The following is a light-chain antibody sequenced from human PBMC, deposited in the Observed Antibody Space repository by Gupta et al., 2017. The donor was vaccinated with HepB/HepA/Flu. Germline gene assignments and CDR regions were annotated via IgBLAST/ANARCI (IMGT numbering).Light chain of an antibody. CDR2: QVT. CDR3: CSYAGYGRLV. Sequence: QSALTHPASVSGSPGQSITISCTGSSNDVGSGDLVSWYQQHPGKVPKLIIYQVTKRLSGVSYRFSGYKSGNTASLTISGLQAEDEAVYYWCSYAGYGRLVCGVGTKLTV. V-gene: IGLV2-23*02. CDR1: SNDVGSGDL. J-gene: IGLJ3*02.